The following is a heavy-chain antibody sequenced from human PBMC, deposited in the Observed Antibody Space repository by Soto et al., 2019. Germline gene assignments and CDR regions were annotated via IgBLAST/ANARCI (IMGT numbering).Heavy chain of an antibody. Sequence: EVQLLESGGGLTQPGGSLRLACAASGFSFSSYAMSWVRQAPSQGLEWVSSITTRGGRTYYADSVRGRFTISRDNFANALYLEMNSLRAEDTAIYYCAKEYYYDPSGPYSDLYFDSWGQGTLVPVSS. CDR1: GFSFSSYA. CDR3: AKEYYYDPSGPYSDLYFDS. V-gene: IGHV3-23*01. D-gene: IGHD3-22*01. CDR2: ITTRGGRT. J-gene: IGHJ4*02.